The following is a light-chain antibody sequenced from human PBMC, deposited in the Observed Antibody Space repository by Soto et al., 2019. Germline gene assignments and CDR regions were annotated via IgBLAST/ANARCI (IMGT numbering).Light chain of an antibody. V-gene: IGKV3-15*01. CDR1: QSVSSN. CDR2: AAS. Sequence: EIVMTQSPATLSVSQGERATLSCRASQSVSSNLAWYQQKPGQAPRLLIYAASTRATGIPARFSGSGSGTEFTLTISSLQSEDFAVYYCQQYNNWPLPITFGQGTRLEIK. J-gene: IGKJ5*01. CDR3: QQYNNWPLPIT.